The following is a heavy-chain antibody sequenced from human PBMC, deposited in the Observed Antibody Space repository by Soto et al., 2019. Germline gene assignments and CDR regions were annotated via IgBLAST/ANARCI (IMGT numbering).Heavy chain of an antibody. J-gene: IGHJ4*02. CDR2: IIPILGIA. CDR1: GGTFSSYT. V-gene: IGHV1-69*02. Sequence: QVQLVQSGAAVKKPGSSVKVSCKASGGTFSSYTISWVRQAPGQGLEWMGRIIPILGIANYAQKFQGRVTITADKSTSTAYMELSSLRSEDTAVYYCARAYCGGDCYSGYFDYWGQGTLVTVSS. CDR3: ARAYCGGDCYSGYFDY. D-gene: IGHD2-21*02.